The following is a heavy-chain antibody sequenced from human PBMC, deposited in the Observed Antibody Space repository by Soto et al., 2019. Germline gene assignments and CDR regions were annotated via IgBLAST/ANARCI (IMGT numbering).Heavy chain of an antibody. V-gene: IGHV4-59*01. CDR1: GGSISSYY. D-gene: IGHD5-12*01. CDR3: ARGGGYDLGGPYYYGMDV. CDR2: IYYSGST. J-gene: IGHJ6*02. Sequence: SETLSLTCTVSGGSISSYYWSWIRQPPGKGLEWIGYIYYSGSTNYNPSLKSRVTISVDTSKNQFSLKLSSVTAADTAVYYCARGGGYDLGGPYYYGMDVWGQGTTVTVS.